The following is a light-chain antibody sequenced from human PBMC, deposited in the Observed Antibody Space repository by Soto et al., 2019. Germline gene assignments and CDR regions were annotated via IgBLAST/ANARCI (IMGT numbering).Light chain of an antibody. CDR2: GAS. J-gene: IGKJ1*01. CDR1: QSVSSN. V-gene: IGKV3-15*01. Sequence: EIVIPQSTATLSVSPGESATLSCRASQSVSSNLAWYQQKPGQAPRLLIYGASTRATGIPARFSGSGSGTEFTLTISSLQSEDFAVYYCQQYKNGWAFGQVTNVAIK. CDR3: QQYKNGWA.